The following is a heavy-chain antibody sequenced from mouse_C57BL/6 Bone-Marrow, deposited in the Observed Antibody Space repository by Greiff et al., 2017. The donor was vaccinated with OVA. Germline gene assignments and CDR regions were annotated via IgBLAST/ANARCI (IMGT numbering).Heavy chain of an antibody. CDR2: ISNGGGST. D-gene: IGHD2-4*01. CDR1: GFTFSDYY. V-gene: IGHV5-12*01. Sequence: EVQGVESGGGLVQPGGSLKLSCAASGFTFSDYYMYWVRQTPEKRLEWVAYISNGGGSTYYPDTVKGRFTISRDNAKNTLYLQMSRLKSEDTAMYYCARRRYDYDWFAYWGQGTLVTVSA. J-gene: IGHJ3*01. CDR3: ARRRYDYDWFAY.